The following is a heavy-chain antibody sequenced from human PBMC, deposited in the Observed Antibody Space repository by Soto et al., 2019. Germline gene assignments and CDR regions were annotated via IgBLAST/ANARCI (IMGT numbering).Heavy chain of an antibody. CDR1: GGSISGYY. J-gene: IGHJ4*02. D-gene: IGHD3-10*01. CDR2: IYYSGTT. V-gene: IGHV4-59*01. Sequence: PSETLSLTCTVSGGSISGYYWSWIRQPPGKGLEWIGYIYYSGTTSCNPSLNSRVTMSVDTSKNQFSLKVNSVTAADTAVYYCARESYYGSGATVVAYWGQGTLVTVSS. CDR3: ARESYYGSGATVVAY.